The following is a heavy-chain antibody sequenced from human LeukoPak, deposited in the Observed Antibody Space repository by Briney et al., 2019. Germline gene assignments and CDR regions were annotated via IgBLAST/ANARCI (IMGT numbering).Heavy chain of an antibody. Sequence: PSETLSLTCGVAGGSISSTNCWSWVRQPPGQGLEWIGEISLSGLTNYNPSLKSRDTMSLDKSKNHLSLNLTSVTAADTAVYYCSRESGAFSPFGYWGQGTLVTVSS. CDR1: GGSISSTNC. CDR2: ISLSGLT. J-gene: IGHJ4*02. V-gene: IGHV4-4*02. CDR3: SRESGAFSPFGY. D-gene: IGHD1-26*01.